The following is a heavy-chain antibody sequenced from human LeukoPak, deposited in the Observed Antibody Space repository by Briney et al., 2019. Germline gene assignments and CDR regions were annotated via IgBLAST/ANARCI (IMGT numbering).Heavy chain of an antibody. CDR3: AKDTYYDYVWGSYRADY. V-gene: IGHV3-9*01. CDR1: GFTFDDYA. Sequence: GRSLRLSCAASGFTFDDYAMHWVRQAQGKGLEWVSGISWNSGSIGYADSVKGRFTISRDNAKNSLYLQMNSLRAEDTALYYCAKDTYYDYVWGSYRADYWGQGTLVTVSS. CDR2: ISWNSGSI. D-gene: IGHD3-16*02. J-gene: IGHJ4*02.